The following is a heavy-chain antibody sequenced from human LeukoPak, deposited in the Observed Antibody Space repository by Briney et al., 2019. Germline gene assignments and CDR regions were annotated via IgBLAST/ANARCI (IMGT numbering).Heavy chain of an antibody. CDR3: ARDQYRGWPYYFDY. CDR2: IYYSGST. J-gene: IGHJ4*02. D-gene: IGHD6-19*01. Sequence: SETLSLTCTVSGGSISSSSYYWGWIRQPPGKGLEWIGSIYYSGSTYYNPSLKSRVTISVDTSKNQFSLKLSSVTAADTAVYYCARDQYRGWPYYFDYWGQGTLVTVSS. CDR1: GGSISSSSYY. V-gene: IGHV4-39*02.